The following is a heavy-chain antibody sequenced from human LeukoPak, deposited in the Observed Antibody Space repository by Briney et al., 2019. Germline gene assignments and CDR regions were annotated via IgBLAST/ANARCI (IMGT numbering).Heavy chain of an antibody. J-gene: IGHJ6*03. Sequence: PSETLSLTCAVYGGSFSGYYWSWIRQPPGKGLEWIGEINHSGSTNYSPSLKSRVTISVDTSKNQFSLKLSSVTAADTAVYYCARVFLSWVQSRYYYYYYMDVWGKGTTVTVSS. D-gene: IGHD5-18*01. CDR1: GGSFSGYY. V-gene: IGHV4-34*01. CDR3: ARVFLSWVQSRYYYYYYMDV. CDR2: INHSGST.